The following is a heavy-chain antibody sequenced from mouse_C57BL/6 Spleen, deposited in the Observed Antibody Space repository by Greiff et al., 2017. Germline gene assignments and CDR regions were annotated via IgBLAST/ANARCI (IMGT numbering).Heavy chain of an antibody. D-gene: IGHD2-13*01. CDR2: INPYNGDT. CDR1: GYSFTGYF. Sequence: VQLQQSGPELVKPGDSVKISCKASGYSFTGYFMNWVMQSHGKSLEWIGRINPYNGDTYYNQKFKGKATLTVDKSSSTAHMALRSLTSEDSVVYCCALYYCDPYYAMDYWGQGTSVTVSS. V-gene: IGHV1-20*01. J-gene: IGHJ4*01. CDR3: ALYYCDPYYAMDY.